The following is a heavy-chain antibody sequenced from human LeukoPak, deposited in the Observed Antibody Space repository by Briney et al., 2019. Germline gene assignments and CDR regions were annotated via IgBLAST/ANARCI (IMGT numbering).Heavy chain of an antibody. V-gene: IGHV3-21*04. CDR2: ISSSSSYI. CDR1: GFTFSSYS. D-gene: IGHD4/OR15-4a*01. Sequence: PGGSLRLSCAASGFTFSSYSMNWVRQAPGKGLEWVSSISSSSSYIYYADSVKGRFTISRDNAKNSLYLQMNSLRAEDTAVYYCAREAKGLGAFDIWGQGTMVTVSS. J-gene: IGHJ3*02. CDR3: AREAKGLGAFDI.